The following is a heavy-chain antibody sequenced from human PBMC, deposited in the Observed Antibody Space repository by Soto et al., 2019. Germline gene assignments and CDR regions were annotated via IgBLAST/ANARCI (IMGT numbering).Heavy chain of an antibody. J-gene: IGHJ4*02. Sequence: ASVKVSCKASGYTFTSYTMHWLRQAPGQRLEWMGWINGSNGNTKYSQKFQGRVTFTRDTSASTAYMELSSLRSEDTAVYYCTRLETDYWGQGTLVTVSS. V-gene: IGHV1-3*01. CDR2: INGSNGNT. CDR3: TRLETDY. CDR1: GYTFTSYT.